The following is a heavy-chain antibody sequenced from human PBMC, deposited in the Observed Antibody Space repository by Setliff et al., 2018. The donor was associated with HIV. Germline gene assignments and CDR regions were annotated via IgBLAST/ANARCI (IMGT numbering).Heavy chain of an antibody. CDR2: IRNDASNT. CDR1: GFTFSDYG. CDR3: AKTQGWHLINY. J-gene: IGHJ4*02. V-gene: IGHV3-30*02. Sequence: GGSLRLSCEASGFTFSDYGMHWVRQAPGKGLEWVTFIRNDASNTYYADSVKGRFTISRDSSKNTLYLQMDSLRTEDTAVYYCAKTQGWHLINYWGPGTLVTSPQ. D-gene: IGHD6-19*01.